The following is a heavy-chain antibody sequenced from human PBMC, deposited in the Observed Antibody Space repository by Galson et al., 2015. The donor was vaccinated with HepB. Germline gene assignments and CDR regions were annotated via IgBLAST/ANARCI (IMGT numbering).Heavy chain of an antibody. Sequence: SVKVSCKASGYTFTSYYMHWVRQAPGQGLEWMGIINPSGGSTSYAQKFQGRVTMTRDTSTSTVYMELSSLRSEDTAVYYCARPGVWFGTGQHRDNDYYFDYWGQGTLVTVSS. CDR3: ARPGVWFGTGQHRDNDYYFDY. CDR1: GYTFTSYY. CDR2: INPSGGST. D-gene: IGHD3-10*01. J-gene: IGHJ4*02. V-gene: IGHV1-46*01.